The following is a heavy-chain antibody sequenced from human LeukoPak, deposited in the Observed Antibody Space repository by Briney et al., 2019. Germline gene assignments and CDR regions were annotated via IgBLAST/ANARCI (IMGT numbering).Heavy chain of an antibody. CDR3: AGSGSYSNWFDP. CDR1: GFTFSSNA. V-gene: IGHV3-30-3*01. CDR2: ITYDGSNK. J-gene: IGHJ5*02. D-gene: IGHD3-10*01. Sequence: GGSLRLSCAASGFTFSSNAMHWVRQAPGKGLEWVAVITYDGSNKYYADSVKGRFTISRDNSRNTLYLQMNSLRAEDTAVYYCAGSGSYSNWFDPWGQGTLVTVSS.